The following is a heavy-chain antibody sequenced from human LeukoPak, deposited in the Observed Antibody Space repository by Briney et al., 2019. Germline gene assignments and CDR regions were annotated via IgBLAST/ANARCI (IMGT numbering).Heavy chain of an antibody. J-gene: IGHJ4*02. Sequence: SETLSLTCTFSGGSISTYYWSWIRQPPGKGLEWIGYIYYSGSTNYNPSLKSRVTISVDTSKNQFSLKLSSVTAADAAVYYCARGGDYGDLYFDHWGQGTLVTVSS. CDR1: GGSISTYY. CDR2: IYYSGST. V-gene: IGHV4-59*01. CDR3: ARGGDYGDLYFDH. D-gene: IGHD4-17*01.